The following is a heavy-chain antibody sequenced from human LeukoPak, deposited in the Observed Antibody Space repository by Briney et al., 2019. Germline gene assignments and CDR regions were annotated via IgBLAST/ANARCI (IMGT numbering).Heavy chain of an antibody. V-gene: IGHV1-2*02. D-gene: IGHD5-12*01. J-gene: IGHJ3*02. Sequence: GASVKVSCKASGYTFTRYYMHWVGQAPGQGLEGMGWINPNSGFTNYAQKFQGMVTMTRDTSISTAYMELSRLRSDDTAVYYCARTDIVATADAFDIWGQGTMVTVSS. CDR2: INPNSGFT. CDR3: ARTDIVATADAFDI. CDR1: GYTFTRYY.